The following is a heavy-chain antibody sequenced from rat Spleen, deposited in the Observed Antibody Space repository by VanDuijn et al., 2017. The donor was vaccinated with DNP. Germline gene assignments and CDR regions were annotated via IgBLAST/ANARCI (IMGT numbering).Heavy chain of an antibody. V-gene: IGHV3-1*01. CDR1: GLSITSNY. CDR3: ARWTDYFDY. CDR2: ISYSGST. J-gene: IGHJ2*01. Sequence: EVQLQESGPGLVKPSQSLSLTCSVTGLSITSNYWGWIRKFPGTKMEWIGHISYSGSTTYPPSLKSRISITRDTSNNQFFLQLDSVTTEDTATYYCARWTDYFDYWGQGVMVTVSS.